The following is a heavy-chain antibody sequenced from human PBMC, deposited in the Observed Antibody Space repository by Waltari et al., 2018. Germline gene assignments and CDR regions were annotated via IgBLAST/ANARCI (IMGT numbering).Heavy chain of an antibody. CDR2: IYHSGST. Sequence: QLQLQESGPGLVKPSETLSLTCAVSAYSISSGYYWGWIRQPPGKGLEWIGSIYHSGSTYYNPSLKSRVTISVDTSKNQFSLKLSSVTAADTAVYYCARRAPGIAAAGTGWFDPWGQGTLVTVSS. CDR1: AYSISSGYY. J-gene: IGHJ5*02. V-gene: IGHV4-38-2*01. CDR3: ARRAPGIAAAGTGWFDP. D-gene: IGHD6-13*01.